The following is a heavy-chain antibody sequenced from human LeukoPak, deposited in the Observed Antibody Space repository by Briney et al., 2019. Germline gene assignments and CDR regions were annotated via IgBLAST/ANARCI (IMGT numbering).Heavy chain of an antibody. CDR3: ARDGGYHFFDY. J-gene: IGHJ4*02. CDR2: IYYSGST. CDR1: GGSISSYY. Sequence: SETLSLTCTVSGGSISSYYWSWIRQPPGKGLEWIGYIYYSGSTNYNPSLKSRVTISVDTSKNQFSLKLSSVTAADTAVYYCARDGGYHFFDYWGQGTLVTVSS. V-gene: IGHV4-59*01. D-gene: IGHD5-18*01.